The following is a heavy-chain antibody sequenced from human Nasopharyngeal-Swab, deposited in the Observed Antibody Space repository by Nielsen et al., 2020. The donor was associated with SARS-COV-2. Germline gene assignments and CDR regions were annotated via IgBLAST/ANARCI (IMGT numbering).Heavy chain of an antibody. CDR3: ARASGKRSSDFDY. CDR1: GFTVSSNY. D-gene: IGHD6-6*01. V-gene: IGHV3-53*01. J-gene: IGHJ4*02. Sequence: GGSLRLSCAASGFTVSSNYMSWVRQAPGKGLEWVSVIYSGGSTYYADSVKGRFTISRDNSKNTLYLQMNSLRAEDTAVYYCARASGKRSSDFDYWGQGTLVTVSS. CDR2: IYSGGST.